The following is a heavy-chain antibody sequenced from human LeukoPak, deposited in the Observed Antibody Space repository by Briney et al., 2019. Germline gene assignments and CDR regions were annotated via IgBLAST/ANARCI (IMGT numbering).Heavy chain of an antibody. Sequence: GGSLRLSCAASGFTFSSYAMSLVRQAPGKGLEWVSAISGSGGSTYYADSVKGRFTISRDNSKNTLYLQMNSLRAEDTAVYYCAKDWVIVATTPYYFDYWGQGTLVTVSS. CDR2: ISGSGGST. CDR1: GFTFSSYA. D-gene: IGHD5-12*01. J-gene: IGHJ4*02. CDR3: AKDWVIVATTPYYFDY. V-gene: IGHV3-23*01.